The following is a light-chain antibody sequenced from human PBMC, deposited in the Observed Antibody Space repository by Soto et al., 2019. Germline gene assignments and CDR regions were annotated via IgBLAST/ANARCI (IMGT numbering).Light chain of an antibody. V-gene: IGLV1-44*01. J-gene: IGLJ2*01. CDR3: AAWDDSLNGLV. CDR1: SSNIGSNT. Sequence: HSVLTQPPSASGTPGQRVTISCSGSSSNIGSNTVNWYQQLPGTAPKLLIYSNNQRPSGVPDRFSGSKSGTSGSLAISGLQSEDEADYHCAAWDDSLNGLVFGGGTKLTVL. CDR2: SNN.